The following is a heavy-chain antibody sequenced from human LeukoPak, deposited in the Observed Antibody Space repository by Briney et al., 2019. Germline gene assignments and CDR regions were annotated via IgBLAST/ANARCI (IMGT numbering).Heavy chain of an antibody. D-gene: IGHD1-14*01. J-gene: IGHJ4*02. Sequence: ASVKVPCKASGYTFTGYFMHWVRQAPGQGLEWIGWINPNIGATKYARKFQGRVTTTRDTSISTAYMEVSGLRSDDTAVYYCARGQLTDDLDYWGQGTLVTVSS. CDR3: ARGQLTDDLDY. CDR2: INPNIGAT. V-gene: IGHV1-2*02. CDR1: GYTFTGYF.